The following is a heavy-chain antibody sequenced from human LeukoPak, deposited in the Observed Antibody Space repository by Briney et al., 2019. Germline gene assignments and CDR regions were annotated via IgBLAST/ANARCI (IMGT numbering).Heavy chain of an antibody. J-gene: IGHJ6*03. V-gene: IGHV3-7*01. CDR2: IKQDGSEK. Sequence: GGSLRLSCAASGFTFSSYWMSWVRQAPGKGLEWVANIKQDGSEKYYVDSVKGRFTISRDNAKNSLYLQMNSLRAEDTAVYYCARESGWNYTIYYYYMDVWGKGTTVTVSS. CDR3: ARESGWNYTIYYYYMDV. D-gene: IGHD1-7*01. CDR1: GFTFSSYW.